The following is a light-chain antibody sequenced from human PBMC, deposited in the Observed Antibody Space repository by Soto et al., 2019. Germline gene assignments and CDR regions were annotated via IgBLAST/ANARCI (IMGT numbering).Light chain of an antibody. CDR1: QSISTW. V-gene: IGKV1-5*01. J-gene: IGKJ1*01. Sequence: DIQLTQSPSTLSASVGDRVTITCRASQSISTWLAWYQQKPGKAPKLLIYDASSLESGVPSRFSGSQSGTEFTLTISSLQPDDLATYYCQQYNTYWTFGQGTKVDIK. CDR3: QQYNTYWT. CDR2: DAS.